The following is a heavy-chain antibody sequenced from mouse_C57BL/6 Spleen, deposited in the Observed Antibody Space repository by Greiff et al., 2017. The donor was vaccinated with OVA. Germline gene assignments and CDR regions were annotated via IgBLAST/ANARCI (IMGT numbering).Heavy chain of an antibody. V-gene: IGHV1-80*01. J-gene: IGHJ2*01. CDR3: ASLLWSYYFDY. CDR2: IYPGDGDT. Sequence: VKLVESGAELVKPGASVKISCKASGYAFSSYWMNWVKQRPGKGLEWIGQIYPGDGDTNYNGKFKGKATLTADKSSSTAYMQLSSLTSEDSAVYFCASLLWSYYFDYWGQGTTLTVSS. D-gene: IGHD2-10*01. CDR1: GYAFSSYW.